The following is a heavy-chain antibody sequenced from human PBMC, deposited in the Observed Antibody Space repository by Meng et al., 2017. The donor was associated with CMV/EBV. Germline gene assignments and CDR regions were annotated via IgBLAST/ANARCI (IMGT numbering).Heavy chain of an antibody. D-gene: IGHD3-3*01. CDR1: GSTFADYA. V-gene: IGHV3-9*01. Sequence: GRFLRPSCAASGSTFADYAMHWVRQAPGKGLEWVSGISWISGSIDYADSLKGRFTISRDNSKDPPYLQVDSLRAEDTALYYCAKDRGPGVVIMGGGMDVWGQGTTVTVSS. CDR2: ISWISGSI. CDR3: AKDRGPGVVIMGGGMDV. J-gene: IGHJ6*02.